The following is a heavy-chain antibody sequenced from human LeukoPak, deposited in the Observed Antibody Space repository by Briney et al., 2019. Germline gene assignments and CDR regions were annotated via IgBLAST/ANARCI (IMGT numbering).Heavy chain of an antibody. D-gene: IGHD3-3*01. CDR3: ARAVYDVLSGFDY. V-gene: IGHV1-46*01. Sequence: ASVKVSCKASGYTFSTHYMHWVRQAPRQGLEWMGMFNPTGRARYAQKFQGRVTMTRDTSTNTVNMELSSLTSEDTAVYYCARAVYDVLSGFDYWGQGTLVTVSS. J-gene: IGHJ4*02. CDR2: FNPTGRA. CDR1: GYTFSTHY.